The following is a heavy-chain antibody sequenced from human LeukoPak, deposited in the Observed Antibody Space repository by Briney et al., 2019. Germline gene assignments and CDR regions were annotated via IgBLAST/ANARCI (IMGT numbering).Heavy chain of an antibody. CDR3: ASGGYCSGGSCYSFDS. CDR1: GGTFSSYA. CDR2: IIPIFGTA. V-gene: IGHV1-69*13. Sequence: SVKVSCKASGGTFSSYAISWVRQAPGQRLEWMGGIIPIFGTANYAQKFQGRVTITADGSTSTAYMELSSLRSEDTAVYYCASGGYCSGGSCYSFDSWGQGTLVTVSS. J-gene: IGHJ5*01. D-gene: IGHD2-15*01.